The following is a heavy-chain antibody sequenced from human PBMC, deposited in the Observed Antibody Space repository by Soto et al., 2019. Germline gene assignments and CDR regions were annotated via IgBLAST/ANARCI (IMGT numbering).Heavy chain of an antibody. CDR2: IYYSGST. J-gene: IGHJ2*01. V-gene: IGHV4-39*01. Sequence: QLQLQESGPGLVKPSETLSLTCTVSGGSISSSSYYWGWIRQPPGKGLEWIGSIYYSGSTYYNPSLKSRVTISVDTSKNQFSMKLSSVTAADTAVYYCASQVPPWGYFDLWGRGTLVTVSS. CDR1: GGSISSSSYY. CDR3: ASQVPPWGYFDL. D-gene: IGHD3-10*01.